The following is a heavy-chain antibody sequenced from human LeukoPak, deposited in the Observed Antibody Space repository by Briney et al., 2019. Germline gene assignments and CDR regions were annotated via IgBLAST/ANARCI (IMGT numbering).Heavy chain of an antibody. CDR3: ARDRGYYYYDSSGPLEIDY. J-gene: IGHJ4*02. Sequence: GASVKVSCKASGYTFTSYGISWVRQAPGQGLEWMGWISAYNDNTNYAQKLQGRVTMTTDTSTSTAYMELRSLRSDDTAVYYCARDRGYYYYDSSGPLEIDYWGQGTLVTVSS. D-gene: IGHD3-22*01. CDR1: GYTFTSYG. CDR2: ISAYNDNT. V-gene: IGHV1-18*01.